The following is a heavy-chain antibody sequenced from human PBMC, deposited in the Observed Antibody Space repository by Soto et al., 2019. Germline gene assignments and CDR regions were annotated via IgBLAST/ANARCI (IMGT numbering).Heavy chain of an antibody. CDR1: GFTVSSNY. Sequence: GGSLRLSCAASGFTVSSNYMSWVRQAPGKGLEWVSVIYSGGSTYYADSVKGRFTISRDNSKNTLYLQMNSLRAEDTAVYYCARDPLYYYDSSGYYYYGMDVWGQGTTVTASS. J-gene: IGHJ6*02. CDR2: IYSGGST. CDR3: ARDPLYYYDSSGYYYYGMDV. V-gene: IGHV3-53*01. D-gene: IGHD3-22*01.